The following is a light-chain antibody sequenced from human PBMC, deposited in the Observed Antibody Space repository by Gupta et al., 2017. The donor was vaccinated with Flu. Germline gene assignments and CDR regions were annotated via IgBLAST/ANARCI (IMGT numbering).Light chain of an antibody. V-gene: IGLV2-14*01. Sequence: GTSSDFGDYVSFSWYQQHPGTDPKLFVYEVRHWALAVSYRFSSSDSGTSASLTVSGLQAEDVAYCYCYSYTSSSALFGGGTKLTVL. J-gene: IGLJ3*02. CDR3: YSYTSSSAL. CDR2: EVR. CDR1: SSDFGDYVS.